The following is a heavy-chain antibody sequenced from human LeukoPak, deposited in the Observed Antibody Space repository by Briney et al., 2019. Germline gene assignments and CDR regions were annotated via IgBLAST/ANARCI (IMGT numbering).Heavy chain of an antibody. CDR1: GFTFSSYA. CDR3: AGSGYYTDY. V-gene: IGHV3-23*01. J-gene: IGHJ4*02. D-gene: IGHD3-3*01. Sequence: GGPLRLSCAASGFTFSSYAMSWVRQAPGKGLGWVSAISGSGGSTYYADSVKGRFTISRDNSKNTLYLQMNSLRAEDTAVYYCAGSGYYTDYWGQGTLVTVSS. CDR2: ISGSGGST.